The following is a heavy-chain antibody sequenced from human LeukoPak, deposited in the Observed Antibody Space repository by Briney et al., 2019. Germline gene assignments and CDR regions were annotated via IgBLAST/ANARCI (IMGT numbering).Heavy chain of an antibody. CDR1: GFSFSSNG. CDR2: LGGSGSTT. V-gene: IGHV3-23*01. D-gene: IGHD6-13*01. J-gene: IGHJ4*02. Sequence: GGSLRLSCAASGFSFSSNGMSWVRQAPGKGLEWVSALGGSGSTTYYADSVKGRFTISRDNSKNTVFLQMNSLRVEDTAVYYCAKAGYSSSWPFDYWGQGTQVTVSS. CDR3: AKAGYSSSWPFDY.